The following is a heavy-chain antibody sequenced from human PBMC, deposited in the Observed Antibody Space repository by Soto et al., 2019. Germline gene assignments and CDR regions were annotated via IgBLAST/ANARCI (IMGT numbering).Heavy chain of an antibody. Sequence: SETLSLTCTVSGGSISSYYWSWIRQPPGKGLEWIGYIYYSGSTNYNPSLKGRVTISVDTSKNQFSLKLSSVTAADTAVYYCARDRGGRWSPDDWGKGSLVTVSS. D-gene: IGHD2-15*01. J-gene: IGHJ4*02. CDR1: GGSISSYY. CDR2: IYYSGST. CDR3: ARDRGGRWSPDD. V-gene: IGHV4-59*01.